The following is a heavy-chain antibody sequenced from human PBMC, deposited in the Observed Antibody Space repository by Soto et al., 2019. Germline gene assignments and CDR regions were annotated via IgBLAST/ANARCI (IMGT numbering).Heavy chain of an antibody. CDR2: IYYSGST. J-gene: IGHJ3*02. V-gene: IGHV4-39*01. CDR3: ARHLSMDYYDSVDRTPDAFDI. Sequence: AETLCLTCTVSGGSISSSSYYWGWIRQPPGKGLEWIGSIYYSGSTYYNPSLKSRVTISVDTSKNQFCLKLGSVTAADTAVYYCARHLSMDYYDSVDRTPDAFDIWGQGTTVTGSS. CDR1: GGSISSSSYY. D-gene: IGHD3-22*01.